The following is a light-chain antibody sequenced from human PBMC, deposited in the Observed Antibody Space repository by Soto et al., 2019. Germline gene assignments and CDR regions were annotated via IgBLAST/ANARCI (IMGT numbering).Light chain of an antibody. CDR1: QNVSNTY. V-gene: IGKV3D-20*02. CDR3: QQRSSWPPWT. CDR2: GVS. J-gene: IGKJ1*01. Sequence: EIVLSQSPGTLSFSPGERATLSCRASQNVSNTYLAWYQQKPGQAPRLLIYGVSSRATGIPDRFSGSGSATDFTLTISSLEPEDFAVYYCQQRSSWPPWTFGQGTKVDNK.